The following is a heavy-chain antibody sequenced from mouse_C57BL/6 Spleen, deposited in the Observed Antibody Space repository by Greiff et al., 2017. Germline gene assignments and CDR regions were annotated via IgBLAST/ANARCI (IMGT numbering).Heavy chain of an antibody. CDR1: GYTFTSYT. CDR3: ARDSSGYDDAMDY. D-gene: IGHD3-2*02. J-gene: IGHJ4*01. CDR2: ITPSSGYT. Sequence: VQLQQPGAELARPGASVKMSCKASGYTFTSYTMHWVKQRPGQGLEWIGYITPSSGYTKSNQKFNDKATLTADKSSSTAYMQLSSLTSEDSAVYYCARDSSGYDDAMDYWGQGTSVTVSS. V-gene: IGHV1-4*01.